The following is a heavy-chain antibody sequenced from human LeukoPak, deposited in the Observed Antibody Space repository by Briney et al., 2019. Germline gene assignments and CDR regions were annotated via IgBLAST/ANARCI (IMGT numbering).Heavy chain of an antibody. CDR2: ISGSGGST. CDR1: GFTFSSYA. Sequence: GGSLRLSCAASGFTFSSYAMSWVRQAPGKGLEWVSAISGSGGSTYYADSVKGRFTISRGNSKNTLYLQMNSLRAEDTAVYYCAKRGDYDFWSGYYAPFDYWGQGTLATVSS. V-gene: IGHV3-23*01. D-gene: IGHD3-3*01. CDR3: AKRGDYDFWSGYYAPFDY. J-gene: IGHJ4*02.